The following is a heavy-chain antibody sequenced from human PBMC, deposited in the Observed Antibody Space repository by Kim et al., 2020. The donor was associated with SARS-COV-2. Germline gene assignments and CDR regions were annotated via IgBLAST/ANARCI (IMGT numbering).Heavy chain of an antibody. CDR1: GFTFSSFD. D-gene: IGHD1-1*01. J-gene: IGHJ6*02. CDR2: ISGRGSNI. Sequence: AGSLRLSCVASGFTFSSFDMNWVRQAPGKGLEWIAYISGRGSNIHYADSVKGRFTVSRDNSKNSVFLQMNSLRSDDTAVFYCAREGQPDYYYGADVWGQGTTVTVSS. CDR3: AREGQPDYYYGADV. V-gene: IGHV3-48*03.